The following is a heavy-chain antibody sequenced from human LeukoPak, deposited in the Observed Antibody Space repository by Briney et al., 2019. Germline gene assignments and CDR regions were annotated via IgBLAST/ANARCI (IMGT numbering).Heavy chain of an antibody. J-gene: IGHJ4*02. D-gene: IGHD5-12*01. CDR2: ISYSGGT. CDR1: GGSISSYY. CDR3: SRDSGDGFDY. V-gene: IGHV4-59*01. Sequence: SEALCLSCAVPGGSISSYYWSWIRQPPGKGLEWIGYISYSGGTNYNPSLSTRVTISLDTSKNQFSLNLSSVTAADTAVYYCSRDSGDGFDYWGQGTLVTVSS.